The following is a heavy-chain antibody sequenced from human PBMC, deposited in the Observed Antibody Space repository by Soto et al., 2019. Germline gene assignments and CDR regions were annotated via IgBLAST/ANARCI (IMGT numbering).Heavy chain of an antibody. V-gene: IGHV3-23*01. CDR2: ISGSGGST. J-gene: IGHJ5*02. D-gene: IGHD3-16*01. CDR1: GFTFSSYA. CDR3: AKDWGKARTVSS. Sequence: EVQLLESGGGLVQPGGSLRLSCAASGFTFSSYAMSWVRQAPGKGLECVSAISGSGGSTYYADSVKGRFTIPRDNSKNTLYLQMNTLGAEDTAVYYCAKDWGKARTVSSWGQGTLVTVSS.